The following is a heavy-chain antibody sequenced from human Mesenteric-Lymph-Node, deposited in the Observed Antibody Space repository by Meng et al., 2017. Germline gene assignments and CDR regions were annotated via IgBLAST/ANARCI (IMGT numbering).Heavy chain of an antibody. J-gene: IGHJ4*02. CDR1: GFTFSGSA. Sequence: GESLKISCAASGFTFSGSAMPWVRQASGKGLEWVGRIRSKAKSYATAYAASVKGRFTISRDDSKNTAYLQMNSLKTEDTAVYYCAINPHYYGSGGDFTDYWGQGTLVTVSS. V-gene: IGHV3-73*01. CDR3: AINPHYYGSGGDFTDY. D-gene: IGHD3-10*01. CDR2: IRSKAKSYAT.